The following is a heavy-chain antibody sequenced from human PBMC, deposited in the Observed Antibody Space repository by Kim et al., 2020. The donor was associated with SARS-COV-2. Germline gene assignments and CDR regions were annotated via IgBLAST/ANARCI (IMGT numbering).Heavy chain of an antibody. CDR3: AKGHYYGSGSYYNWFDP. D-gene: IGHD3-10*01. V-gene: IGHV3-23*01. Sequence: GGSLRLSCAASGFTFSSYAMSWVRQAPGKGLEWVSAISGSGGSTYYADSVKGRFTISRDNSKNTLYLQMNSLRAEDTAVYYCAKGHYYGSGSYYNWFDPWGQGTLVTVSS. CDR1: GFTFSSYA. J-gene: IGHJ5*02. CDR2: ISGSGGST.